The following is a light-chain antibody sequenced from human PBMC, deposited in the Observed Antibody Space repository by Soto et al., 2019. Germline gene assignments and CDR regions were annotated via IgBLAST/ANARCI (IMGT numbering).Light chain of an antibody. J-gene: IGKJ1*01. CDR2: DAS. CDR1: RSVRRY. Sequence: EIVLTQSPGTLSLSPGETLSLSCRSSRSVRRYLAWYQHKPGQAPRLLIYDASNRATGIPDRFSGSGSGTDFTLTITRLEPEDFAVYYCQQYDSSPRTFGQGTKVEIK. CDR3: QQYDSSPRT. V-gene: IGKV3-20*01.